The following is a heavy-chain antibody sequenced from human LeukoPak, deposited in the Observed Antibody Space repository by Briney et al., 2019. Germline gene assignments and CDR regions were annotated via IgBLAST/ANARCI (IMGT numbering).Heavy chain of an antibody. CDR1: GFTFSSYS. CDR3: ARATDTALGDAFDI. CDR2: ISSSSSYI. D-gene: IGHD3-16*01. V-gene: IGHV3-21*01. J-gene: IGHJ3*02. Sequence: PGGSLRLSCAASGFTFSSYSMNWVRQAPGKGLEWVSSISSSSSYIYYADSVKGRFTISRDNAKNSLYLQMNSLRAEDTAVYYCARATDTALGDAFDIWGQGTMVTVSS.